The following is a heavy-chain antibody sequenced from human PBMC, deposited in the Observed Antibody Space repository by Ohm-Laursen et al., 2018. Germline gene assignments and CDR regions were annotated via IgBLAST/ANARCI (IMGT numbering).Heavy chain of an antibody. V-gene: IGHV3-23*01. CDR1: GFTFSSYA. Sequence: SLRLSCAASGFTFSSYAMSWVRQAPGKGLEWVSVISGSGGSTYYADSVKGRFTISRDNSKNSLYLQMNSLRAEDTAVYYCARDYGVYCGGDCSDYWGQGTLVTVSS. J-gene: IGHJ4*02. D-gene: IGHD2-21*02. CDR3: ARDYGVYCGGDCSDY. CDR2: ISGSGGST.